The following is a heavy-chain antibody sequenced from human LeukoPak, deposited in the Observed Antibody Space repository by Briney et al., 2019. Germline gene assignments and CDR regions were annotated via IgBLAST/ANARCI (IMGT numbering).Heavy chain of an antibody. CDR3: ARLGNVDTAMVNWFDP. V-gene: IGHV5-51*01. J-gene: IGHJ5*02. CDR2: IYPGDSDI. Sequence: GESLKISCKGSGYSFTSYWIGWVRQMPGKGLEWMGIIYPGDSDIRYSPSFQGQVTISADKSISTAYLQWSSLKASDTAMYYCARLGNVDTAMVNWFDPWGQGTLVTVSS. CDR1: GYSFTSYW. D-gene: IGHD5-18*01.